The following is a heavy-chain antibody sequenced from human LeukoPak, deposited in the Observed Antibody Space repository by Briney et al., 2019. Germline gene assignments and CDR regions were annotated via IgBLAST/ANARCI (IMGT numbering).Heavy chain of an antibody. J-gene: IGHJ4*02. Sequence: SETLSLTCTVSGGSISSYYWSWIRQPPGKGLEWIGYIYTSGSTNYNPSLKSRVTISVDTSKNRFSLKLSSVTAADTAVYYCARQDTAMGPYFDYWGQGTLVTVSS. D-gene: IGHD5-18*01. CDR3: ARQDTAMGPYFDY. CDR1: GGSISSYY. CDR2: IYTSGST. V-gene: IGHV4-4*09.